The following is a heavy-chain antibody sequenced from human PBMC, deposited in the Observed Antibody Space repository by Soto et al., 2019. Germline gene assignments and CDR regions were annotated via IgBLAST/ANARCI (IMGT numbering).Heavy chain of an antibody. CDR2: TSSDGGTK. CDR1: GFTFSGYS. V-gene: IGHV3-30-3*01. J-gene: IGHJ4*02. CDR3: AREVVLTKWYFDN. Sequence: TGGSLRLSCATSGFTFSGYSMHWFRQAPGKGLEWVAVTSSDGGTKFYADSVKGRFTVSRDNSKNTLYLQMNSLRAEDTAVYLCAREVVLTKWYFDNWGQGISVTVSS. D-gene: IGHD1-26*01.